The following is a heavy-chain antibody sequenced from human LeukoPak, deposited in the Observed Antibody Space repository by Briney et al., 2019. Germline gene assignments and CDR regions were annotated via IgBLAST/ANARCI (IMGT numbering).Heavy chain of an antibody. J-gene: IGHJ6*04. Sequence: GGSLRLSCAASGFTFSSSWMHWVRQAPGKGLVWLSRITRDGSSTTYADSVKGRFTTSRDNAKNTLYLQMDSLRDDDTAVYYCARDPGYESWSPFWGGMDVWGNGTTVIVSS. D-gene: IGHD3-16*01. CDR3: ARDPGYESWSPFWGGMDV. V-gene: IGHV3-74*01. CDR2: ITRDGSST. CDR1: GFTFSSSW.